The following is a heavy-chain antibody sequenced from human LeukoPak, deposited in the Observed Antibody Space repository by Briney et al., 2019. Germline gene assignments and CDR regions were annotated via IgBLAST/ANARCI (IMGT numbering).Heavy chain of an antibody. CDR1: GYTFTSYA. V-gene: IGHV1-18*01. Sequence: ASVKVSCKASGYTFTSYAMNWVRQAPGQGLEWMGWISAYNGNTNYAQKLQGRVTMTTDTSTSTAYMELRSLRSDDTAVYYCARMRGVPAANYYYYYYMDVWGKGTTVTISS. D-gene: IGHD2-2*01. CDR3: ARMRGVPAANYYYYYYMDV. CDR2: ISAYNGNT. J-gene: IGHJ6*03.